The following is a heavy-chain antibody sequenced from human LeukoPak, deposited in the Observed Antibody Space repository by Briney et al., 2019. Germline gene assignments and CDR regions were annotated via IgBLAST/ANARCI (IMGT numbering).Heavy chain of an antibody. CDR2: ISSSSSYT. V-gene: IGHV3-11*06. CDR1: GFTFSDYY. D-gene: IGHD6-19*01. Sequence: GGSLRLSCAASGFTFSDYYMSWMRQAPGQGREWVSYISSSSSYTNYAASVKGRFTISRDNAKTSLYLQMNSLRDEETAVYYCARDKAVAGTDYYGMDVWGEGTTVTVSS. CDR3: ARDKAVAGTDYYGMDV. J-gene: IGHJ6*04.